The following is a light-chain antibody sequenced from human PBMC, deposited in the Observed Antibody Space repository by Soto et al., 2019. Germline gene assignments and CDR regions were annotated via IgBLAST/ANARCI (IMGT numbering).Light chain of an antibody. Sequence: EIVLTQSPGTLSLSPGERATLSCRASQSVSSSYLAWYQQKPGQAPRLLIYGASSRATGIPGRFSGSGSGTDFTVTISRLEPEDFAVYYCQQYDNSPPTWTFGQGTKVEIK. CDR3: QQYDNSPPTWT. J-gene: IGKJ1*01. CDR1: QSVSSSY. V-gene: IGKV3-20*01. CDR2: GAS.